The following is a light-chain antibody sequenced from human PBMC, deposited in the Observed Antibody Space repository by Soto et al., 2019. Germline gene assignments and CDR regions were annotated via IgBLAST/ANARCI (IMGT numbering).Light chain of an antibody. J-gene: IGKJ4*01. Sequence: AIQMTQSPSSQSASVGDRVTITGRGSQGIRNDLGWYQQRPGKAPKVLIYAASTVQSGVPSRFSGSGYGTDFTLTISSLQPEDFATYYCLQDYDYPLTFGGGTKVEI. CDR3: LQDYDYPLT. V-gene: IGKV1-6*01. CDR2: AAS. CDR1: QGIRND.